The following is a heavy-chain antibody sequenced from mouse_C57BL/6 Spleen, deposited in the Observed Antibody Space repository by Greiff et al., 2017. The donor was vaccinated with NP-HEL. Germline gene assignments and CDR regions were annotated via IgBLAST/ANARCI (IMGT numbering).Heavy chain of an antibody. CDR2: IHPNSGST. CDR3: ARSGYYCGSFDY. V-gene: IGHV1-64*01. J-gene: IGHJ2*01. D-gene: IGHD1-1*01. Sequence: QVQLQQPGAELVKPGASVKLSCKASGYTFTSYWMHWVKQRPGQGLEWIGMIHPNSGSTNYNEKFKSKATLTVDKSSSTAYMQLRSLTSEDSAVYYCARSGYYCGSFDYGGQGTTLTVSS. CDR1: GYTFTSYW.